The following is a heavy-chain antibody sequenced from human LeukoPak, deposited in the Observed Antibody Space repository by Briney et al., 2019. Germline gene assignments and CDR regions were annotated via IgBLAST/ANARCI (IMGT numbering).Heavy chain of an antibody. V-gene: IGHV4-39*01. J-gene: IGHJ3*02. CDR3: AKTTRASIRSAFDI. CDR2: TSYSGTT. Sequence: SETLSLTCTVSGGSITTSSYYWGWVRQPPGKGLEWIGCTSYSGTTFYSPSLRSRVSISVDTSNSQFSLKLSSMTATDTAVYYCAKTTRASIRSAFDIWGQGTLVTVSS. D-gene: IGHD1-7*01. CDR1: GGSITTSSYY.